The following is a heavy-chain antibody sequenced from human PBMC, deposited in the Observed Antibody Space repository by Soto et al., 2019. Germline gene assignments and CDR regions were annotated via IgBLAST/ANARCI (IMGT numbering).Heavy chain of an antibody. V-gene: IGHV3-43*01. Sequence: GGSLRLSCAASGFTFDDYTMHWVRQAPGKGLEWVSLISWDGGSTYYADSVKGRFTISRDNSKNSLYLQMNSLRTEDTALYYCAKDSTTSITMVRGGHYYGMDVWGQGTTVTVSS. J-gene: IGHJ6*02. CDR3: AKDSTTSITMVRGGHYYGMDV. CDR1: GFTFDDYT. CDR2: ISWDGGST. D-gene: IGHD3-10*01.